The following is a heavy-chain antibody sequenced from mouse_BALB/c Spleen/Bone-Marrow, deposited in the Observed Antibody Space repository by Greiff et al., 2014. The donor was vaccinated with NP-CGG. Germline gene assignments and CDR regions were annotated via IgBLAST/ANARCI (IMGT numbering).Heavy chain of an antibody. Sequence: VQVVESGADLMKPGASVKISCKATGYRFNSYWIGWVKQRPGHGLEWIGEILPGSGSTNFNEKFKGKATFTAYTSSNTAYMQISSLTSEDSAVYYCARLGIRSFDYWGQGTTLTVSS. D-gene: IGHD3-1*01. CDR1: GYRFNSYW. V-gene: IGHV1-9*01. J-gene: IGHJ2*01. CDR3: ARLGIRSFDY. CDR2: ILPGSGST.